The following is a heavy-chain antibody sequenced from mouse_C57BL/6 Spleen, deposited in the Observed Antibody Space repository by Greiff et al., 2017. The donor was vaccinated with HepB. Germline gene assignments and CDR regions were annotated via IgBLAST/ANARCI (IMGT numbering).Heavy chain of an antibody. V-gene: IGHV10-3*01. CDR2: IRSKSSNYAT. D-gene: IGHD2-2*01. CDR3: VGDRGDDVFYGYFDV. CDR1: GFTFNTYA. Sequence: EVQLVESGGGLVQPKGSLKLSCAASGFTFNTYAMHWVRQAPGKGLEWVARIRSKSSNYATYYADSVKDRFTISRADSQSMLYLQMNNLKTEDTAMYYCVGDRGDDVFYGYFDVWGTGTTVTVSS. J-gene: IGHJ1*03.